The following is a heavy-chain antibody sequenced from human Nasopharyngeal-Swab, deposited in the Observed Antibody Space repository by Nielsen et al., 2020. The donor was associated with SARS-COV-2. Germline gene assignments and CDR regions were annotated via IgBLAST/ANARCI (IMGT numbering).Heavy chain of an antibody. CDR3: ARDMLLGAGRAYYYYMDV. Sequence: GESLKISCAASGFTVSSNYMSWVRQAPGKGLEWVSVIYSGGSTYYADSVKGRFTISRDNSKNTLYFQMNSLRAEDTAVYYCARDMLLGAGRAYYYYMDVWGKGTTVTVSS. CDR2: IYSGGST. J-gene: IGHJ6*03. CDR1: GFTVSSNY. D-gene: IGHD3-10*01. V-gene: IGHV3-53*01.